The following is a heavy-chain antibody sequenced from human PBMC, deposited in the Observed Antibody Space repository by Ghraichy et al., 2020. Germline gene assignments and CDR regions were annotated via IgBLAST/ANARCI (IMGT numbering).Heavy chain of an antibody. CDR3: ANRLGVGATNFDY. CDR1: GFTFSSYA. V-gene: IGHV3-23*01. Sequence: GESLNISCAASGFTFSSYAMNWVRQAPGKGLEWVSGISGSGGSTYYADSVKGRFTISRDNSKNTLYLQMNSLRAEDTAVYYCANRLGVGATNFDYWGQGTLVTVSS. J-gene: IGHJ4*02. D-gene: IGHD1-26*01. CDR2: ISGSGGST.